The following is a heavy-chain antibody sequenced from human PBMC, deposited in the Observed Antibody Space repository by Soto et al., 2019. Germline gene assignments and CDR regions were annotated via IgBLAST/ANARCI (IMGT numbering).Heavy chain of an antibody. J-gene: IGHJ6*03. CDR1: GGSFSGYY. D-gene: IGHD2-2*01. CDR3: ARGRGFVVVPAAMPGNRPTYGYYYMDV. CDR2: INHSGST. V-gene: IGHV4-34*01. Sequence: SETLSLTCAVYGGSFSGYYWSWIRQPPGKGLEWIGEINHSGSTNYNPSLKSRVTISVDTSKNQFSLKLSSVTAADTAVYYCARGRGFVVVPAAMPGNRPTYGYYYMDVWGKGTTVTVSS.